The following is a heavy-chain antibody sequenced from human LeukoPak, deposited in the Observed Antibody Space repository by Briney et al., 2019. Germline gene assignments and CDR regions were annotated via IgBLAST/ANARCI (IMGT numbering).Heavy chain of an antibody. V-gene: IGHV3-30*02. CDR1: GFTFSSYG. D-gene: IGHD3-10*01. J-gene: IGHJ4*02. Sequence: GGSLRLSCAASGFTFSSYGMHWVRQASGKGLEWVAFIRYDGSNKYYADSVKGRFTISRDNSKNTLYLQMNSLRAEDTAVYYCAKPELLWFGEFNYDYWGQGTLVTVSS. CDR2: IRYDGSNK. CDR3: AKPELLWFGEFNYDY.